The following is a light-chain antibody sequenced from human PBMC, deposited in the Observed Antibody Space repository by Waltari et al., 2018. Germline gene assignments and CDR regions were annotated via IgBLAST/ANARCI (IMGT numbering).Light chain of an antibody. V-gene: IGLV1-40*01. J-gene: IGLJ3*02. CDR2: GNT. Sequence: QSVLTQPPSTSAAPGPKVTIPSTGGSSNFGAGYDLHWYQQFPGTAPKLLIFGNTNRASGVPGRFSGSRSGTSASLAIAGVQSEDEAVYYCQSFDSSLSASVFGGGTKLTVL. CDR3: QSFDSSLSASV. CDR1: SSNFGAGYD.